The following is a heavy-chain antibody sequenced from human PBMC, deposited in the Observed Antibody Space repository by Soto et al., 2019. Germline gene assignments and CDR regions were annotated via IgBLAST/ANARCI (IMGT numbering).Heavy chain of an antibody. Sequence: PGGSLRLSCAASGFIFSSYWMHWVRQAPGKGLVWVSHINSDGSSTSYADSVKGRFTISRDNAKNTVFLQMNSLRAEDTAVYYCTRDFYGSGSYPPDYWGQGTLVTVSS. CDR1: GFIFSSYW. CDR2: INSDGSST. D-gene: IGHD3-10*01. J-gene: IGHJ4*02. V-gene: IGHV3-74*01. CDR3: TRDFYGSGSYPPDY.